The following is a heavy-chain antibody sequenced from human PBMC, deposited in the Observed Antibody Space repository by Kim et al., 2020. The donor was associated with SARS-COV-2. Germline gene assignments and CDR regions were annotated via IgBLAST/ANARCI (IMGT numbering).Heavy chain of an antibody. D-gene: IGHD6-19*01. V-gene: IGHV3-53*01. CDR3: ARDAVANPADGAFDI. Sequence: GGSLRLSCAASGFTVSSNDMSWVRQAPGRGLEWVSSLYSGGTTFYADSVKGLFTISRDNSRNTLYLHMNNLRAEDTAVYYCARDAVANPADGAFDIWGQGTMVTVSS. J-gene: IGHJ3*02. CDR2: LYSGGTT. CDR1: GFTVSSND.